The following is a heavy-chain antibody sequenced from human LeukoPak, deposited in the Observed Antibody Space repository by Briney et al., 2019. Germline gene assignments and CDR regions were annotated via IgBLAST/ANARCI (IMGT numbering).Heavy chain of an antibody. CDR1: GDSLDGHY. CDR2: IYSSGSR. J-gene: IGHJ3*02. Sequence: SETLSLTCTVSGDSLDGHYWYWIRQPAGKGLEWIGRIYSSGSRNYAPSLKSRVTMSIDTSKKFLSLKLNTVTAADTAVYYCARLNGDGFDIWGQGAKVTVSS. V-gene: IGHV4-4*07. D-gene: IGHD2-8*01. CDR3: ARLNGDGFDI.